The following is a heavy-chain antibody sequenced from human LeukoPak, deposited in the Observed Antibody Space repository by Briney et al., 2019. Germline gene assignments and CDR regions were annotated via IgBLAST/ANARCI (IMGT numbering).Heavy chain of an antibody. V-gene: IGHV3-7*04. Sequence: PGGSLRLSCAASGFTFRHYWMNWVRQASGKGLEWVANIKPVGSEKRYADSVKGRFTISRDNAENSLYLQMNSLRAEDTAVFYCARVVGTDEGADYWGQGTLVTVSS. CDR2: IKPVGSEK. J-gene: IGHJ4*02. CDR1: GFTFRHYW. CDR3: ARVVGTDEGADY. D-gene: IGHD1-7*01.